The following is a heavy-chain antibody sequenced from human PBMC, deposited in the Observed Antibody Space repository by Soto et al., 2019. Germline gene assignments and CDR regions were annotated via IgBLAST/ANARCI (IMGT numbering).Heavy chain of an antibody. CDR2: IVSDGSAK. CDR1: GFPFSTYG. D-gene: IGHD1-1*01. J-gene: IGHJ3*02. Sequence: GGSLRLSCAVSGFPFSTYGFHWVRQPPGKGLEWVAVIVSDGSAKYHADSVEGRFTISRDNSKDTLYLQMNSLRAEDTAVYYCARDDAFGNENGFDIWGQGTMVTVSS. V-gene: IGHV3-33*01. CDR3: ARDDAFGNENGFDI.